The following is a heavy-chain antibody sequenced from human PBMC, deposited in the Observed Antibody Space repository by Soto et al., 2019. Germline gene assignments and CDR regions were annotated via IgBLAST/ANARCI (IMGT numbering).Heavy chain of an antibody. D-gene: IGHD6-19*01. Sequence: KQSQTLSLTCAISGDSVSSNSAAWNWIRQSPSRGLEWLGRTYYRSKWYNDYAVSVKSRITINPDTSKNQFSLQLNSVTPEDTAAYYCAGLTVADNWFDPWGQGTLVTVSS. CDR3: AGLTVADNWFDP. V-gene: IGHV6-1*01. CDR1: GDSVSSNSAA. CDR2: TYYRSKWYN. J-gene: IGHJ5*02.